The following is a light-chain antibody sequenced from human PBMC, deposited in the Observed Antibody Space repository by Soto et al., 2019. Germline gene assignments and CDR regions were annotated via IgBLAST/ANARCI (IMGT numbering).Light chain of an antibody. CDR3: QQSYHTPYT. CDR1: QSISTY. J-gene: IGKJ2*01. V-gene: IGKV1-39*01. CDR2: VVS. Sequence: DLQMTQSPSSLSASVGDRITITCRASQSISTYLNWYQQKPGTAPRLLLYVVSILQSGVPSRFSGSGSGTDFALTISSLQPEDFATYYCQQSYHTPYTFGHGTRVEIK.